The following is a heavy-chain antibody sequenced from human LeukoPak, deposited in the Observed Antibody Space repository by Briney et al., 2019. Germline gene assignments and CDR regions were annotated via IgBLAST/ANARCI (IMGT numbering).Heavy chain of an antibody. CDR2: INPNSGGT. CDR3: AKVSRYFDSFNY. J-gene: IGHJ4*02. CDR1: GYTFTGYY. V-gene: IGHV1-2*02. Sequence: ASVKVSCKASGYTFTGYYMHWVRQAPGQGLEWMGWINPNSGGTNYAQKFQGRVTMTRDMSISTAYMELNRLRSDDTAVYYCAKVSRYFDSFNYWGQGTLVTVSS. D-gene: IGHD3-9*01.